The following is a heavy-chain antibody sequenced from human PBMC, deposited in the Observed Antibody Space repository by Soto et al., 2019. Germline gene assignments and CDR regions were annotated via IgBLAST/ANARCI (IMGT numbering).Heavy chain of an antibody. V-gene: IGHV4-59*01. CDR1: GGSIRSYY. Sequence: PSETQSLTCTVSGGSIRSYYWSWIRQPPGKGLEWIGYIYYSGSTNYNPSLKSRVTISVDTSKNQFSLKLSSVTAADTAMYYCARRYGGNFDYWGQGTLVTVSS. CDR3: ARRYGGNFDY. CDR2: IYYSGST. D-gene: IGHD1-26*01. J-gene: IGHJ4*02.